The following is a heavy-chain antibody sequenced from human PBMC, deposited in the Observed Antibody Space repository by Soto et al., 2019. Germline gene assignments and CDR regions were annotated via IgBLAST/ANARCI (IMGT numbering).Heavy chain of an antibody. CDR1: GGTFSSYA. Sequence: SVKVSCKASGGTFSSYAISWVRQAPGQGLEWMGGIIPIFGTANYAQKFQGRVTITADESTSTAYMELSSLRSEDTAVYYCASGYYDSSGYYSLDYWGQGTLVTVSS. CDR3: ASGYYDSSGYYSLDY. V-gene: IGHV1-69*13. CDR2: IIPIFGTA. J-gene: IGHJ4*02. D-gene: IGHD3-22*01.